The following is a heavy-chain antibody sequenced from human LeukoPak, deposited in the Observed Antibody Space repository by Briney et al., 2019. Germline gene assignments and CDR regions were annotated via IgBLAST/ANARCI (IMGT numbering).Heavy chain of an antibody. CDR3: ANWGNGY. CDR2: IDPNSGDT. D-gene: IGHD3-16*01. Sequence: GASVKVSCRASGYTFTAYYIHWVRQAPGQGLEWMGRIDPNSGDTDYAQHFQGRVTMTRDTSVGTAYMELSRLRSDDTAVYYCANWGNGYWGQGTLVTVSS. J-gene: IGHJ4*02. CDR1: GYTFTAYY. V-gene: IGHV1-2*06.